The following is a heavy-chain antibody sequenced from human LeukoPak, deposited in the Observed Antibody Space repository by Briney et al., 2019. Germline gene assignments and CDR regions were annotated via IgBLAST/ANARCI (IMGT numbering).Heavy chain of an antibody. Sequence: SETLSLTCAVYGGSFSGYYWSWIRQPPGKGLEWIGRIYTSGSTNYNPSLKSRVTMSVDMSKNQFSLKLSSVTAADTAVYYCARSFWAVDYWGQGTLVTVSS. CDR1: GGSFSGYY. J-gene: IGHJ4*02. V-gene: IGHV4-59*10. CDR3: ARSFWAVDY. CDR2: IYTSGST. D-gene: IGHD3-16*01.